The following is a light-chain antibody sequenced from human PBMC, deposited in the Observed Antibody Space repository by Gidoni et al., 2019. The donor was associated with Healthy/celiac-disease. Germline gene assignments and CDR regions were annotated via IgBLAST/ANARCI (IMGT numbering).Light chain of an antibody. CDR3: QQYNSYSPLT. CDR2: KAS. CDR1: QSISSW. V-gene: IGKV1-5*03. Sequence: IQMTQSPSTLSASVGDRVTITCRASQSISSWLAWYQQKPGKAPKLLIYKASSLESGVPSRFSGSGSGTEFIFTISSLQPDDFATYYCQQYNSYSPLTFGGGTKVEIK. J-gene: IGKJ4*01.